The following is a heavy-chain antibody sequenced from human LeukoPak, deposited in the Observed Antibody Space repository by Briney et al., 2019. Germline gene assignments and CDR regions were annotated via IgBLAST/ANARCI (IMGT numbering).Heavy chain of an antibody. J-gene: IGHJ4*02. Sequence: SVKVSCKASGGTFSSYAISWVRQAPGQGLEWMGRIIPIFGIANYAQKFQGRVTITADKSTSTAYMELSSLRSEDTAVYYCATPQDYISSSEGGYDYWGQGTLVTVSS. CDR2: IIPIFGIA. V-gene: IGHV1-69*04. D-gene: IGHD6-6*01. CDR1: GGTFSSYA. CDR3: ATPQDYISSSEGGYDY.